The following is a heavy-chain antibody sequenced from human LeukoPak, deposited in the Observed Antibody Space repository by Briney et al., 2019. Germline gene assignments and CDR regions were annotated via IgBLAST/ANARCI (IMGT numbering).Heavy chain of an antibody. CDR1: GVSISSGGYY. CDR2: IYTSGST. CDR3: ARDYVVVVPAAIEYYYYYYMDV. D-gene: IGHD2-2*02. Sequence: SETLSLTCTVSGVSISSGGYYWSWIRQPAGKGLEWIGRIYTSGSTNYNPSLKSRVTMSVDTSKNQFSLKLSSVTAADTAVYYCARDYVVVVPAAIEYYYYYYMDVWGKGTTVTVSS. J-gene: IGHJ6*03. V-gene: IGHV4-61*02.